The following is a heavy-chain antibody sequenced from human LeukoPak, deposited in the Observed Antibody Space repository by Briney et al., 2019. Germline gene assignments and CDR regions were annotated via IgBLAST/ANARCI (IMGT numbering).Heavy chain of an antibody. CDR1: GGTFSSYA. D-gene: IGHD3-10*01. J-gene: IGHJ4*02. CDR2: IIPVFGTA. Sequence: SVKVSCKASGGTFSSYAISWVRQAPGQGLEWMGRIIPVFGTANYAQKFQGRVTITADKSTSTAYMELSSLRSEDTAVYYCARGSRGNFDYWGQGTLVTVSS. V-gene: IGHV1-69*06. CDR3: ARGSRGNFDY.